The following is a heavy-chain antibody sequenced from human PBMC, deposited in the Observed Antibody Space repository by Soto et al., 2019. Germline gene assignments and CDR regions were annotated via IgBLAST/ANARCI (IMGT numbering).Heavy chain of an antibody. CDR3: ARGSTVRAARDYYYYMDV. J-gene: IGHJ6*03. CDR1: GFTVSSNY. Sequence: HPGGSLRLSCAASGFTVSSNYMSWVRQAPGKGLEWVSFIYSGGSTYYADSVKGRFTISRDNSKNTLYLQMNSLRAEDTAVYYCARGSTVRAARDYYYYMDVWGKGTTVTVSS. CDR2: IYSGGST. D-gene: IGHD6-6*01. V-gene: IGHV3-66*01.